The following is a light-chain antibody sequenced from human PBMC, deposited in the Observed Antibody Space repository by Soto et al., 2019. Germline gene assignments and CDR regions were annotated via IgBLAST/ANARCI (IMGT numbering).Light chain of an antibody. CDR1: QSVSSN. CDR3: QQYNNWPPMYT. J-gene: IGKJ2*01. V-gene: IGKV3-15*01. Sequence: EIVMTQSPATLSVSPGERATLSCRAGQSVSSNLAWYQQKLGQAPRLLIYGASTRATGIPARFSGSGSGTEFTLTISSLQSEDFAVYYCQQYNNWPPMYTFGQGTKLEI. CDR2: GAS.